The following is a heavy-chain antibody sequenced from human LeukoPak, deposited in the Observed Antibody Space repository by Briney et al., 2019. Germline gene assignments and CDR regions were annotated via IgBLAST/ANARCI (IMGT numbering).Heavy chain of an antibody. Sequence: GESLKISCKGSGYTFTTYWSGWVRQVHGKGLEWMGIIDPRNSIIKYSTSVQGQVTISADKSTSTPYLQWSSLRVSDTAIYYCARQFSDSSCGKCPDCIDPWGKGTPVTVSS. J-gene: IGHJ5*02. V-gene: IGHV5-51*01. D-gene: IGHD2-2*01. CDR2: IDPRNSII. CDR1: GYTFTTYW. CDR3: ARQFSDSSCGKCPDCIDP.